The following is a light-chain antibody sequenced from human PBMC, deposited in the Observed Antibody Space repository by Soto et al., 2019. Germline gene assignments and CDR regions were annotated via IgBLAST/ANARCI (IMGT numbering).Light chain of an antibody. CDR3: SSSVRRRTWV. Sequence: QSALTQPASVYGSPGQSITISCTGASSDVENNNVVSWYQQHPGKAPKLLIYEATKRPSGVSNRFSGSKSGDTASLTISGLQAEDEADYFCSSSVRRRTWVFGGGTKLTVL. CDR1: SSDVENNNV. V-gene: IGLV2-23*01. CDR2: EAT. J-gene: IGLJ3*02.